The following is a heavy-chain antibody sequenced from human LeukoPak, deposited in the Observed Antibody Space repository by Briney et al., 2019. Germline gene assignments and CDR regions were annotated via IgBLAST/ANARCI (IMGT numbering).Heavy chain of an antibody. V-gene: IGHV3-23*01. CDR1: GFIFRNFA. CDR2: LSVGGEKT. D-gene: IGHD3-16*02. Sequence: GGSLRLSCAASGFIFRNFAMSWVRQAPGKGLEWVSGLSVGGEKTSYAGSVKGRFTISRDDSNATLFLQMNSLRIEDTAVYYCAKDIEHFDSWGQGTLVTVSS. CDR3: AKDIEHFDS. J-gene: IGHJ4*02.